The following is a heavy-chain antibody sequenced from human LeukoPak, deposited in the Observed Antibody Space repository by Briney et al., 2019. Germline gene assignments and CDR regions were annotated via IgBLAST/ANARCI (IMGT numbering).Heavy chain of an antibody. CDR3: ARQTGSGLFILP. D-gene: IGHD3/OR15-3a*01. CDR2: IYYSGNT. J-gene: IGHJ4*02. CDR1: GVSISSSDSY. Sequence: SETLSLTCTVSGVSISSSDSYWGWIRQPPGKGLEWIGSIYYSGNTYYNASLKSQVSISIDTSKNQCSLRLTSVTAADTAVYYCARQTGSGLFILPGGQGTLVTVSS. V-gene: IGHV4-39*01.